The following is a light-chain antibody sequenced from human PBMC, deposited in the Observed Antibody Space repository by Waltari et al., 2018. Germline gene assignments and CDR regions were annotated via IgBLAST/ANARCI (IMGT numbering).Light chain of an antibody. V-gene: IGKV1-39*01. CDR3: QQSYSTPYT. CDR1: KSISSY. CDR2: AAS. J-gene: IGKJ2*01. Sequence: DIQMTQSPSSLSASVGDRVTITCLASKSISSYLNWYQQKPGKAPKLLIYAASSLQSGVPSRFSGSGSGTDFTLTISSLQPEDFATYYCQQSYSTPYTFGQGTKLEIK.